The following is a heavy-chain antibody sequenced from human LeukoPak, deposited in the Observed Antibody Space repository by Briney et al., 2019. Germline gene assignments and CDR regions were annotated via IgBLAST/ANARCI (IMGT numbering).Heavy chain of an antibody. V-gene: IGHV1-2*02. CDR2: FYPKSRDT. CDR3: ARDEDAQNTNALDI. J-gene: IGHJ3*02. D-gene: IGHD1/OR15-1a*01. CDR1: GYTFTAYY. Sequence: PSVTVSFKASGYTFTAYYLHGVRQSPAQGLEWVGYFYPKSRDTYIAQNLQDRVNMTMDKYISTVYMELSRLRSEDTAVYYCARDEDAQNTNALDIWGQGTKVTVSP.